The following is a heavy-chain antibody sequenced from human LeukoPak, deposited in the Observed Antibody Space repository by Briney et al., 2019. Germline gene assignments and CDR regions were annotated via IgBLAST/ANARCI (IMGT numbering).Heavy chain of an antibody. CDR2: INQDGSDK. J-gene: IGHJ3*01. CDR3: VRGVVGGTRAFDR. D-gene: IGHD1-26*01. CDR1: GFTFSSYA. V-gene: IGHV3-7*01. Sequence: PGGSLRLSCAASGFTFSSYAMNWVRQAPGKGPEWVAIINQDGSDKYHVDSVEGRFTISRDSAKSSLYLQMNSLRAEDTAVYYCVRGVVGGTRAFDRWGQGTMVTVSS.